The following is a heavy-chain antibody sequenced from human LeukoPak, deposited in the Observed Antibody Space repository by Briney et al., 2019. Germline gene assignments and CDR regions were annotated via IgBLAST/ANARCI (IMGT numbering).Heavy chain of an antibody. J-gene: IGHJ4*02. CDR2: ISYDGNNK. D-gene: IGHD2-15*01. CDR3: AKGVDYCSGGSCPADY. Sequence: PGGSLRLSCAASGFTFSNYGIHWVRQAPGKGLGWVAVISYDGNNKYYADSVKGRFTISRDNSKNTLFLQMNSLRAEDTAVYYCAKGVDYCSGGSCPADYWGPGTLVTVSS. CDR1: GFTFSNYG. V-gene: IGHV3-30*18.